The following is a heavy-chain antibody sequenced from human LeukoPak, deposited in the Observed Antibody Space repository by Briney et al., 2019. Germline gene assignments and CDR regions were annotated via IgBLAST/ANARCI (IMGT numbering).Heavy chain of an antibody. Sequence: SETLSLTCTVSGYSISSGYYWGWIRQPPGKGLEWIGSIYYSGSTYYNPSLKSRVTISVDTSKNQFSLKLSSVTAVDTAVYYCARVPGGALNWFDPWGQGTLVTVSS. CDR3: ARVPGGALNWFDP. D-gene: IGHD1-1*01. V-gene: IGHV4-38-2*02. CDR1: GYSISSGYY. CDR2: IYYSGST. J-gene: IGHJ5*02.